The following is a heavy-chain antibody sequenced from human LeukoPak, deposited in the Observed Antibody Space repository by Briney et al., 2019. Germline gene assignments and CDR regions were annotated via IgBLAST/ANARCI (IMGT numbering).Heavy chain of an antibody. Sequence: GGSLRLSCAASGFTFSSYSMNWVRQAPGKGLEWVSSISSSSSYIYYADSVKGRFTISRDNAKNPLYLQMNSLRAEDTAVYYCARDGGSSSSYYYYYMDVWGKGTTVTVSS. D-gene: IGHD6-6*01. CDR1: GFTFSSYS. CDR3: ARDGGSSSSYYYYYMDV. V-gene: IGHV3-21*01. J-gene: IGHJ6*03. CDR2: ISSSSSYI.